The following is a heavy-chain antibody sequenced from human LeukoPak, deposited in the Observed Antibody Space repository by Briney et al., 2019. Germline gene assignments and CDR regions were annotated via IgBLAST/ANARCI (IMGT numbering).Heavy chain of an antibody. CDR2: ISSGGGANR. CDR3: ARIGTTTRGPAGLDV. J-gene: IGHJ6*02. Sequence: PGGSLTLSCAPSRVTFSSDEMKWGREAPGKGLGWGSYISSGGGANRFYSESVKGRFTISRDNAKNSLYLHMNSLRAEDTGVYYCARIGTTTRGPAGLDVWGQGTTVTVSS. CDR1: RVTFSSDE. V-gene: IGHV3-48*03. D-gene: IGHD2/OR15-2a*01.